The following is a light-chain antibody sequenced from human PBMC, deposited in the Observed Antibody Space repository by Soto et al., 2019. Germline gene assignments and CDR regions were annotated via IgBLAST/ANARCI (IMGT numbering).Light chain of an antibody. CDR2: GAS. CDR1: QSVSTD. J-gene: IGKJ1*01. V-gene: IGKV3-11*01. CDR3: QQRDSWWT. Sequence: EIVLTQSPATLSLSPGEGATLSCRASQSVSTDLAWYQHKPGQAPRLLIYGASNGATGVAARFSGSGSGTDFTLTISSLEPEDSAVYYCQQRDSWWTFGQGTKVEI.